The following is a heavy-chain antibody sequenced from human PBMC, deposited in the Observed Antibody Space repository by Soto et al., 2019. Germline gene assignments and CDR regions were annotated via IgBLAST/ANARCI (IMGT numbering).Heavy chain of an antibody. CDR3: AREGARRGYSGYARYFDY. CDR2: ISAYNGNT. V-gene: IGHV1-18*01. J-gene: IGHJ4*02. D-gene: IGHD5-12*01. Sequence: QVQLVQSGAEVKKPGASVKVSCKASGYTFTSYGISWVRQAPGQGLEWMGWISAYNGNTNYAQKLQGRVTMTTDTYTRTAYMEVRSLRSDDTAVYYCAREGARRGYSGYARYFDYWGQGTLVTVSS. CDR1: GYTFTSYG.